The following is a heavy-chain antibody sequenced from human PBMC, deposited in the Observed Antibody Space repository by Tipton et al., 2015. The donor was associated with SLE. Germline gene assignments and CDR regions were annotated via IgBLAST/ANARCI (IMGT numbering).Heavy chain of an antibody. J-gene: IGHJ4*02. V-gene: IGHV4-4*02. CDR2: IYHSGST. D-gene: IGHD6-13*01. CDR3: ATVTSSSWFRAFDY. Sequence: TLSLTCTVPGDSISSSKWWSWVRQSPGKGLEWIAEIYHSGSTNYNPSLKSRLNISVAKSKNQFSLKLTSVTAADTAVYYCATVTSSSWFRAFDYWGQGTLVTVSS. CDR1: GDSISSSKW.